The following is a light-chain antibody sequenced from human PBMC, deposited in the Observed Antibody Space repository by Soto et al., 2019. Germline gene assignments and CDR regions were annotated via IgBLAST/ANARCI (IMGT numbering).Light chain of an antibody. CDR2: KAS. V-gene: IGKV1-5*03. CDR3: QQYNSYST. Sequence: DIQMTQSPSTLSASVGDRVSITCRASLPIASWLAWYQQKPGKAPKLLIYKASTLEGGVPSRFSGSRSGTEFTLTLSGLQPDDFATYYCQQYNSYSTFGQGTKVEIK. J-gene: IGKJ1*01. CDR1: LPIASW.